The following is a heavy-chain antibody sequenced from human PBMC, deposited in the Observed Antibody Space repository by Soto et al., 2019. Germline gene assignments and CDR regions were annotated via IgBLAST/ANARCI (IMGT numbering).Heavy chain of an antibody. J-gene: IGHJ6*02. CDR3: ASQRYTGDYYYYGMDV. Sequence: SVKVSCKASGGTFSSYAISWVRQAPGQGLEWMGGIIPIFGTANYAQKFQGRVTITADASTSTAYMELSSLRSEDTAVYYCASQRYTGDYYYYGMDVWGQGTTVTVSS. D-gene: IGHD1-20*01. V-gene: IGHV1-69*13. CDR2: IIPIFGTA. CDR1: GGTFSSYA.